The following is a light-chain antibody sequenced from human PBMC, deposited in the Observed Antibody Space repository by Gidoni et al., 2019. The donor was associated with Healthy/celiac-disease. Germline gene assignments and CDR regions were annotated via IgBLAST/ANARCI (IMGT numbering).Light chain of an antibody. J-gene: IGKJ4*01. CDR3: QQRSNWPPLT. Sequence: EIVLTQSPATLSLSPGARATLSCRASQSVSNYLAWYQQKPGQAPRLLIYDASNRATGIPARFSGSGSGRDFTLTISSLEPEDFAVYYCQQRSNWPPLTFGGGTKVEIK. V-gene: IGKV3-11*02. CDR1: QSVSNY. CDR2: DAS.